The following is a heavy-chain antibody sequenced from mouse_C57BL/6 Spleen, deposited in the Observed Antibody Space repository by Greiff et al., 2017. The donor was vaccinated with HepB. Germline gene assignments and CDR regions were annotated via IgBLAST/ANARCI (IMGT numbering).Heavy chain of an antibody. J-gene: IGHJ2*01. CDR1: GFTFSSYG. Sequence: EVQLQQSGGGLVQPGGSLKLSCAASGFTFSSYGMSWVRQTPDKRLELVATINSNGGSTYYPDSVKGRFTIYRDNAKNTLYLKMSSLKSEDTAMYYCARMARTINWGQGTTLTVSS. CDR2: INSNGGST. V-gene: IGHV5-6-3*01. CDR3: ARMARTIN.